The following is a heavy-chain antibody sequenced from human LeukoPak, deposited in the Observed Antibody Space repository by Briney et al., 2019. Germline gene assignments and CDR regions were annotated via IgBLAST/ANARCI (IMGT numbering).Heavy chain of an antibody. V-gene: IGHV1-69*04. D-gene: IGHD2-2*01. J-gene: IGHJ4*02. Sequence: ASVKVSCKASGGTFSSYAISWVRQAPGQGLEWMGRIIPILGIANYAQKFQGRVTITADKSTSTAYMELSSLRSEDTAVYYCARDHCSSTSCYFFDYWGQGTLVTVSS. CDR2: IIPILGIA. CDR1: GGTFSSYA. CDR3: ARDHCSSTSCYFFDY.